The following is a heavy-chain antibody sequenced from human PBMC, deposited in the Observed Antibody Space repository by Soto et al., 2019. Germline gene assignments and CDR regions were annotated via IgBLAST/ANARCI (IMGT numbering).Heavy chain of an antibody. V-gene: IGHV4-39*01. CDR2: IYYSGST. Sequence: QLQLQEPGPGLVKPSETLSLTCTVSGGSISSSSYYWGWIRQPPGKGLEWIGSIYYSGSTYYNPSLKIRVTISVDTSKNQFSLKLSSVTAGDTAVYYCARHWRDCSGGSCYRPPYYFDYWGQGTLVTVSS. CDR1: GGSISSSSYY. CDR3: ARHWRDCSGGSCYRPPYYFDY. D-gene: IGHD2-15*01. J-gene: IGHJ4*02.